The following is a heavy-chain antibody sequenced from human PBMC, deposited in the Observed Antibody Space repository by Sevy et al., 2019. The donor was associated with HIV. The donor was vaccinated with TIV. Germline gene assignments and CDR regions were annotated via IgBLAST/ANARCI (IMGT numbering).Heavy chain of an antibody. J-gene: IGHJ4*02. CDR2: FDPEYDDP. CDR1: GYRLSELS. CDR3: ATLIVGTGYLRF. Sequence: ASVKVSCNVSGYRLSELSTYWVRQTPAKGLEGMGGFDPEYDDPIYAQNFQGRVTMTEDTSTDTVYMELSSLTSEDTAVYYCATLIVGTGYLRFWGPGTLVTVSS. D-gene: IGHD1-26*01. V-gene: IGHV1-24*01.